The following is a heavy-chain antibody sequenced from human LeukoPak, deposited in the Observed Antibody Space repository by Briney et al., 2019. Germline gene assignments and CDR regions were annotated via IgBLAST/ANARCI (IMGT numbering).Heavy chain of an antibody. J-gene: IGHJ4*02. CDR2: IYNDGSRT. CDR1: GFTVTSNY. Sequence: GGSLRLSCAASGFTVTSNYMSWVRQAPGKGLEWVSLIYNDGSRTYYADSVRGRFTISRDTSEGTVYLQMDSLRPEDTAVYYCATDGYHYLDYGGQGPLVTVPS. CDR3: ATDGYHYLDY. V-gene: IGHV3-53*01. D-gene: IGHD5-12*01.